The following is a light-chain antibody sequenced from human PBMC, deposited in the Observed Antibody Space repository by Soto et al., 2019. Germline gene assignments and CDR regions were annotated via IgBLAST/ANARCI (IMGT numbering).Light chain of an antibody. Sequence: EIVLTQSPGTLSLSPGERATLSCRASQSVSNNYLAWYQQKPGQAPRLLIYGASNRATGIPDRFSGSGSGTEFNITISSLQSEDFAVYYRQQYNNWPRATFGGGTKVDIK. CDR2: GAS. V-gene: IGKV3D-15*01. J-gene: IGKJ4*01. CDR1: QSVSNN. CDR3: QQYNNWPRAT.